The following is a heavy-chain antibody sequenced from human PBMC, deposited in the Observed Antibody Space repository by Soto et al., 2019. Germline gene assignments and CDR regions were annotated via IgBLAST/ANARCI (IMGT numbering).Heavy chain of an antibody. CDR2: ISYDGSNK. D-gene: IGHD6-13*01. Sequence: GGSLRLSCAASAFTFSTYWMSWVRQAPGKGLEWVAVISYDGSNKYYADSVKGRFTISRDNSKNTLYLQMNSLRAEDTAVYYCASRASSSRYYYYGMDVWGQGTTVTVSS. CDR1: AFTFSTYW. J-gene: IGHJ6*02. V-gene: IGHV3-30-3*01. CDR3: ASRASSSRYYYYGMDV.